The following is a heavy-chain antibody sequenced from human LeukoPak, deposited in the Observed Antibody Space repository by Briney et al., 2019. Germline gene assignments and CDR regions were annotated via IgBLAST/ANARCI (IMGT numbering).Heavy chain of an antibody. D-gene: IGHD3-3*01. CDR3: ARDRHYDFWSGYLDY. CDR2: IYTSGST. Sequence: PSETLSLTCTVSGGSISSGSYYWSWIRQPAGKGLECIGRIYTSGSTNYNPSLKSRVTISVDTSKNQFSLKLSSVTAADTAVYYCARDRHYDFWSGYLDYWGQGTLVTVSS. V-gene: IGHV4-61*02. CDR1: GGSISSGSYY. J-gene: IGHJ4*02.